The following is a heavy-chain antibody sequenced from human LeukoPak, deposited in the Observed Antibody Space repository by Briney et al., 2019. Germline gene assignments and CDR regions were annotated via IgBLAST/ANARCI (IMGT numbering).Heavy chain of an antibody. CDR1: GGSISSHY. CDR3: ARLIGDIAVSGTSWFDP. D-gene: IGHD6-19*01. CDR2: IYYSGST. Sequence: SETLSLTCTVSGGSISSHYWSWIRQAPGKGLEWIGYIYYSGSTNYNPSLKSRVTISVDTSKNQFSLKLSSVTAADTAVYYCARLIGDIAVSGTSWFDPWGQGTLVTVSS. J-gene: IGHJ5*02. V-gene: IGHV4-59*11.